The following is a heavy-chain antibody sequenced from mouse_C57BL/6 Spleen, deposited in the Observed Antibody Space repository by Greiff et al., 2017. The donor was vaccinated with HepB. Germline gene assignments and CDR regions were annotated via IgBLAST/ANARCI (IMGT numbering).Heavy chain of an antibody. Sequence: QVQLKQSGPELVKPGASVKLSCKASGYTFTSYDINWVKQRPGQGLEWIGWIYPRDGSTKYNEKFKGKATLTVDTSSSTAYMELHSLTSEDSAVYFCARIGDYDEEAWFAYWGQGTLVTVSA. CDR1: GYTFTSYD. D-gene: IGHD2-4*01. CDR3: ARIGDYDEEAWFAY. CDR2: IYPRDGST. V-gene: IGHV1-85*01. J-gene: IGHJ3*01.